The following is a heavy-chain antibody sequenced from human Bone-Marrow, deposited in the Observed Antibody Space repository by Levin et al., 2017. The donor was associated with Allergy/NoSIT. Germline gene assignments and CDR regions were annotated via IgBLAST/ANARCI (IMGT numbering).Heavy chain of an antibody. CDR1: GGTFSSYA. J-gene: IGHJ6*02. CDR3: ATSMVRGGKGWWIYYYYYYGMDV. Sequence: SVKVSCKASGGTFSSYAISWVRQAPGQGLEWMGGIIPIFGTANYAQKFQGRVTITADESTSTAYMELSSLRSEDTAVYYCATSMVRGGKGWWIYYYYYYGMDVWGQGTTVTVSS. D-gene: IGHD3-10*01. CDR2: IIPIFGTA. V-gene: IGHV1-69*13.